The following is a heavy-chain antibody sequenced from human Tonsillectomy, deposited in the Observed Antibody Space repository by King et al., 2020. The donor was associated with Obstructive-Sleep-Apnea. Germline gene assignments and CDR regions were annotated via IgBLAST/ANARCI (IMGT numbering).Heavy chain of an antibody. D-gene: IGHD3-9*01. J-gene: IGHJ4*02. CDR2: ISGSGGST. CDR1: GFTFSSYA. Sequence: VQLVESGGGLVQPGGSLRLSCAASGFTFSSYAMSWVRQAPGKGLEWVSAISGSGGSTYYADSVKGRFTNSRDKSKNTLYLQMNSLRAEDTAVYYCAKVGHYDILTGYYLGYYFDYWGQGTLVTVSS. V-gene: IGHV3-23*04. CDR3: AKVGHYDILTGYYLGYYFDY.